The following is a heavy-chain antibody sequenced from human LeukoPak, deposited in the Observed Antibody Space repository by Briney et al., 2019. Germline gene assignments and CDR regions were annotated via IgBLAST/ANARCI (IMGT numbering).Heavy chain of an antibody. J-gene: IGHJ4*02. V-gene: IGHV1-18*01. CDR1: GYTFTSYG. CDR3: AREGASSSWYYLDY. D-gene: IGHD6-13*01. Sequence: ASVKVSCKASGYTFTSYGISWVRQAPGQGLAWMGWISAYNGNTNYAQKLQGRVTMTTDTSTSTAYMELRSLRSDDTAVYYCAREGASSSWYYLDYWGQGTLVTVSS. CDR2: ISAYNGNT.